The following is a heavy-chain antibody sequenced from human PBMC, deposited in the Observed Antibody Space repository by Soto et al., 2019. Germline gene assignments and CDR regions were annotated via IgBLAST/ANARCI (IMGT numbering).Heavy chain of an antibody. CDR2: INHTGGT. D-gene: IGHD3-3*01. J-gene: IGHJ5*02. CDR1: GGSVNGYY. Sequence: SETLSLTCAVYGGSVNGYYWNWIRQPPGKGLEWIGEINHTGGTHYSPSLKSRVTMSVDTSKNQFSLRLSSVTAADTAIYYCATRITVFGLLIPPFDPGGQGTQVTVSS. V-gene: IGHV4-34*01. CDR3: ATRITVFGLLIPPFDP.